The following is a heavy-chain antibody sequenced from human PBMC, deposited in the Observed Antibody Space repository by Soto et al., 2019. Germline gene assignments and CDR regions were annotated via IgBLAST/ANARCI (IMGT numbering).Heavy chain of an antibody. Sequence: QVQLVQSGAEVKKPGSSVKVSCKASGGTFSSYAISWVRQAPGQGLEWMGGIIPIFGTANYAQKFQGRVTITADESTSTAYMELSSLRSEDPAVYYCASPYGDVFPHYYYGMDVWGQGTTVTVSS. CDR2: IIPIFGTA. J-gene: IGHJ6*02. CDR3: ASPYGDVFPHYYYGMDV. V-gene: IGHV1-69*01. CDR1: GGTFSSYA. D-gene: IGHD4-17*01.